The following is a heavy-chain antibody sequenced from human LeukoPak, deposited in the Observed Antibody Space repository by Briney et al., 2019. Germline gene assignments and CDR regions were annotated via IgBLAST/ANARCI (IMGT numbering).Heavy chain of an antibody. CDR2: IRYDGSYE. J-gene: IGHJ5*02. Sequence: GGSLRLSCAASGFAFSRYGMHWVRQAPGKGLEWVAFIRYDGSYEYYADSVKGRFTISRDNSKNTLYLQVNSLRADDTAVYYCAKVGYYGSGVAWWFDPWGQGTLVTVSS. CDR1: GFAFSRYG. CDR3: AKVGYYGSGVAWWFDP. D-gene: IGHD3-10*01. V-gene: IGHV3-30*02.